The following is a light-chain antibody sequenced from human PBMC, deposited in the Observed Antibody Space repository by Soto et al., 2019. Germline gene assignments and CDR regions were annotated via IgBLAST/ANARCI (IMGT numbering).Light chain of an antibody. CDR1: QSISSY. V-gene: IGKV1-39*01. Sequence: DIQMTQSPSSLSASVGDRVTITCRASQSISSYLNWYQQKPGKAPKLLIYAASSLQSGVPSRFSGSGSGTDFTLTISSLQPEDFATYYCQQSYSTPYTCGQGTELELK. CDR2: AAS. CDR3: QQSYSTPYT. J-gene: IGKJ2*01.